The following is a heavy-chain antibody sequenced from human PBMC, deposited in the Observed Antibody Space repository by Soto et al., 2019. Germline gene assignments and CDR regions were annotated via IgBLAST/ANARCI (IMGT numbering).Heavy chain of an antibody. CDR3: TRDAARDSSSQGWFDP. D-gene: IGHD6-13*01. V-gene: IGHV3-21*01. CDR2: ISSSSAYI. CDR1: GFTFRSFT. J-gene: IGHJ5*02. Sequence: PGGSLRLSCAASGFTFRSFTMNWVRQTPGKGLEWVSTISSSSAYIYYTDALRGRFTISRDNAKNSLHLQMNSLRAEDTAVYYCTRDAARDSSSQGWFDPWGPGTPVTVSS.